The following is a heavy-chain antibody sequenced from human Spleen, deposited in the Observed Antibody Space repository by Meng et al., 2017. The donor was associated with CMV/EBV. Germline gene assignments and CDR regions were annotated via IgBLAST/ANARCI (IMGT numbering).Heavy chain of an antibody. Sequence: QITLKESGPTLVKPTQTLTLTCTFSGFSLSTSGVGVGWIRQPPGKALEWLALIYWDDDKRYSPSLRSRLTITKDTSKNQVVLTMTNMDPVDTATYYCAHLNSSGWYFDYWGQGTLVTVSS. CDR3: AHLNSSGWYFDY. CDR2: IYWDDDK. V-gene: IGHV2-5*02. J-gene: IGHJ4*02. D-gene: IGHD6-19*01. CDR1: GFSLSTSGVG.